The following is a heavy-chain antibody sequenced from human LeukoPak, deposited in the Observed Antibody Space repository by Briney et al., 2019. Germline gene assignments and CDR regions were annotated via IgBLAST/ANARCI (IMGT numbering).Heavy chain of an antibody. CDR3: ARDLAGPNDAFDI. Sequence: SETLSLTCTVSGVSIRSKYWSWLRQPPGKRLEWLGYVSSSGTTNYNPSLKSRVTISVDTSKNQFSLHLRSVTAADTAVYYCARDLAGPNDAFDIWGRGTMVTVSS. D-gene: IGHD6-19*01. CDR1: GVSIRSKY. J-gene: IGHJ3*02. V-gene: IGHV4-59*01. CDR2: VSSSGTT.